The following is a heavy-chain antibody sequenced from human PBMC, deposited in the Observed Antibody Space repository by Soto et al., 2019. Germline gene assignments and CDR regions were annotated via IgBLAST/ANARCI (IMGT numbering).Heavy chain of an antibody. D-gene: IGHD3-22*01. V-gene: IGHV4-31*03. CDR3: ARIDSSGYYFDY. CDR1: GGSIISGGYY. CDR2: IYYSGST. Sequence: SETLSLTCTVSGGSIISGGYYWSWIRQHPGKGLEWIGYIYYSGSTYYNPSLKSRVTISVDTSKNQFSLKLSSVTAADTAVYYCARIDSSGYYFDYWGQGTLVTVSS. J-gene: IGHJ4*02.